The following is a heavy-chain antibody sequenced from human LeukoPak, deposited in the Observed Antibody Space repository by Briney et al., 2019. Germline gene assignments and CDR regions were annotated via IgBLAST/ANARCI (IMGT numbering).Heavy chain of an antibody. CDR1: GFTFSSYG. CDR3: AKDFIAGATTPLGY. Sequence: GRSLRLSCAASGFTFSSYGMHWVRQAPGKGLEWVAVISYDGSNKYYADSVKGRFTISRDNSKNTLYLQMNSLRAEDTAVYYCAKDFIAGATTPLGYWGQGTLVTVSS. J-gene: IGHJ4*02. CDR2: ISYDGSNK. V-gene: IGHV3-30*18. D-gene: IGHD1-26*01.